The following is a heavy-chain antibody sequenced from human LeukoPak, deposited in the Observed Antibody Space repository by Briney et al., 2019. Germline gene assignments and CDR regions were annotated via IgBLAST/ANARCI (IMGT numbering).Heavy chain of an antibody. J-gene: IGHJ3*01. CDR2: ISSNAGSTI. V-gene: IGHV3-48*03. D-gene: IGHD3-22*01. CDR1: GFSFNSYE. Sequence: PGGSLRLSCVAGGFSFNSYEMNWVRQAPGKGLEGVAYISSNAGSTIYYADSVKGRFTISRDNAKNSLYLQMNSLRAEDTAVYYCARDQSPHYDSSYTLHSDVWGLGTMVTVSA. CDR3: ARDQSPHYDSSYTLHSDV.